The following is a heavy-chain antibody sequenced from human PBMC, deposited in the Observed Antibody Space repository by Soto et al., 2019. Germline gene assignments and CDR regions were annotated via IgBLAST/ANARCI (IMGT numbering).Heavy chain of an antibody. J-gene: IGHJ4*02. CDR3: ARHEGYYGSPAAGLFDY. CDR1: GYSFTSYW. CDR2: IYPGDSDT. V-gene: IGHV5-51*01. D-gene: IGHD3-10*01. Sequence: GESLKISCKGSGYSFTSYWIGWVRPMPGKGLEWMGIIYPGDSDTRYSPSFQGQVTISADKSISTAYLQWSSLKASDTAMYYCARHEGYYGSPAAGLFDYWGQGTLVTVSS.